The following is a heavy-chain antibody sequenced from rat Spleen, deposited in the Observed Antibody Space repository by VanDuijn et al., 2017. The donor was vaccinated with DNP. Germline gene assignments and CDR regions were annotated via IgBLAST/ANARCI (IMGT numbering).Heavy chain of an antibody. CDR1: GFTFSDYY. D-gene: IGHD1-4*01. CDR2: ISYDGGSS. CDR3: ARGGYTSSTTTDY. V-gene: IGHV5-22*01. J-gene: IGHJ2*01. Sequence: EVQLVESGGGLVQPGRSLKLSCAASGFTFSDYYMAWVRQAPTKGLEWVTYISYDGGSSDYGDSVKGRFTISRDNAKNTLYLQMNSLRSEDTATYYCARGGYTSSTTTDYWGQGVMVTVSS.